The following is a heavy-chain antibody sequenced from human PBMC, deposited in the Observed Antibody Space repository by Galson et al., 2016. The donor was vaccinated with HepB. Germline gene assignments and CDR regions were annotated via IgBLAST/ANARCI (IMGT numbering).Heavy chain of an antibody. V-gene: IGHV3-11*06. CDR2: ISSSGTHT. D-gene: IGHD6-13*01. CDR1: GFTFSDFY. Sequence: SLRLSCAASGFTFSDFYMTWIRLAPGKGLEWVSYISSSGTHTPYADSVRGRFTISRENAMNSLYLEMNSLRAEDTAVYSCVRVFETTAAGTYDYWGQGTLVTVSS. CDR3: VRVFETTAAGTYDY. J-gene: IGHJ4*02.